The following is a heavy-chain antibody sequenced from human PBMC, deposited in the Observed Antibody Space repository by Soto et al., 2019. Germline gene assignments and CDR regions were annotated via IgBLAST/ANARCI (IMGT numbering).Heavy chain of an antibody. D-gene: IGHD4-17*01. CDR3: ASGRGADFGDFDY. CDR2: ISTPGSSK. J-gene: IGHJ4*02. Sequence: EVQLVESGGGLVQPGGSLTLSCVASGFSITTYSFNWVRQTPGKGLEWLSYISTPGSSKYYADSIQGRVTVSRDNGRNSLFLYLTSLRSEDAAVYYWASGRGADFGDFDYWGQGTRVTVSS. CDR1: GFSITTYS. V-gene: IGHV3-48*01.